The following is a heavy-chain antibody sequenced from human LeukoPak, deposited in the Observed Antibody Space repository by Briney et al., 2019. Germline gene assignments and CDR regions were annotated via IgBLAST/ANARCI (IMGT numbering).Heavy chain of an antibody. CDR1: GGSIRTHY. CDR2: IYYSGTT. CDR3: ARGAAVFYDAFDI. Sequence: SETLSLTCTVSGGSIRTHYWSWIRQPPGKGLEWIGYIYYSGTTNHNPSLKSRVTISVDRAKNQFPLRLNSVTAADTAVYYCARGAAVFYDAFDIWGQGTMVTVSS. D-gene: IGHD6-19*01. J-gene: IGHJ3*02. V-gene: IGHV4-59*11.